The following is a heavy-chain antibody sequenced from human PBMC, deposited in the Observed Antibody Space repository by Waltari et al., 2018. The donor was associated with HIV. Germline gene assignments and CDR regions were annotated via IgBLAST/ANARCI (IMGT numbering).Heavy chain of an antibody. J-gene: IGHJ4*02. CDR2: IKSKSAGGSV. V-gene: IGHV3-15*01. CDR1: GFLFGQAW. CDR3: TTGLDNYYDY. Sequence: EVQLVESGGGLVKPGGALRLSCAAAGFLFGQAWMSWVRQAPGKGLEWVGLIKSKSAGGSVDHAAPVKGRFTISRDDSKNTLYLQLNSLKTEDTALYYCTTGLDNYYDYWGLGTLVTVSS.